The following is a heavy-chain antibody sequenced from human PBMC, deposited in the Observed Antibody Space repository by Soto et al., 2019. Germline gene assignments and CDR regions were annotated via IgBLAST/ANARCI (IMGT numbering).Heavy chain of an antibody. Sequence: EASVKVSCKASGYTFTSYGISWVRQAPGQGLEWMGWISAYNGNTNYAQKLQGRVTMTTDTSTSTAYMELRSLRSDDTAVYYCARDSSGWYHTGFDPWGQGTLVTVSS. D-gene: IGHD6-19*01. V-gene: IGHV1-18*01. CDR2: ISAYNGNT. CDR3: ARDSSGWYHTGFDP. J-gene: IGHJ5*02. CDR1: GYTFTSYG.